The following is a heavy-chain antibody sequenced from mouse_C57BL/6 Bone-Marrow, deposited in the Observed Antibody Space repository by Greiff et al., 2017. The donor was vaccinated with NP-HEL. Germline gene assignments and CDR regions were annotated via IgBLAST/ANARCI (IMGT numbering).Heavy chain of an antibody. CDR1: GYTFTSYG. CDR2: IYPRSGNT. V-gene: IGHV1-81*01. CDR3: ARSLWCYYFDY. Sequence: VMLVESGAELARPGASVKLSCKASGYTFTSYGISWVKQRTGQGLEWIGEIYPRSGNTYYNEKFKGKATLTADKSSSTAYMELRSLTSEDSAVYFCARSLWCYYFDYWGQGTTLTVSS. D-gene: IGHD1-1*02. J-gene: IGHJ2*01.